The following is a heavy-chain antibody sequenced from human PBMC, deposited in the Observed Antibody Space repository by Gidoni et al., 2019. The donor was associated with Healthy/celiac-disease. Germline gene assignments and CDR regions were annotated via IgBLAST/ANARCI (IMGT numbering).Heavy chain of an antibody. J-gene: IGHJ5*02. Sequence: QITLKASGPTLVKPTQTLTLTCTFSVFSLSTRVLGVGWIRQPPGKALEWLALIYWNDDKRSSPSLKSRLTITKDTSKNQVVLKMTNMDPVDTATYYCAHIVVPDAILGGGYNGFDPWGQGTLVTVSS. CDR3: AHIVVPDAILGGGYNGFDP. CDR2: IYWNDDK. CDR1: VFSLSTRVLG. D-gene: IGHD2-2*02. V-gene: IGHV2-5*01.